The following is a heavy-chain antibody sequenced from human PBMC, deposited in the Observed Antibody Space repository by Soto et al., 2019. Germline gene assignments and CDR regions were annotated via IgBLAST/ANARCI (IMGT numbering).Heavy chain of an antibody. CDR2: ISGSGGST. D-gene: IGHD3-9*01. V-gene: IGHV3-23*01. J-gene: IGHJ4*02. CDR3: AKAGYYDILTGYPDFDY. CDR1: GFTFSSYA. Sequence: EVQLLESGGGLVQPGGSLRLSCAASGFTFSSYAMSWVRQAPGKGLEWVSAISGSGGSTYYADSVKGRFTISRDNSKNTLYLQMNSLRAEDTAVYYCAKAGYYDILTGYPDFDYWGQGTLVTVSS.